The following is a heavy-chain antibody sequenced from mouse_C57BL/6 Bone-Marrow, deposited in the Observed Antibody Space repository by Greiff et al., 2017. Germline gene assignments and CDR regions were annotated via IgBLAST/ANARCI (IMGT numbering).Heavy chain of an antibody. V-gene: IGHV7-3*01. J-gene: IGHJ4*01. CDR3: ARWDDYCAMDY. CDR1: GFTFTDYY. Sequence: EVQRVESGGGLVQPGGSLSLSCAASGFTFTDYYMSWVRQPPGKALEWLGFIRNKANGYTTEYSASVKGRFTISRDNSQSILSLQMNALRAEDSATYYCARWDDYCAMDYWGQGTSVTVSS. CDR2: IRNKANGYTT.